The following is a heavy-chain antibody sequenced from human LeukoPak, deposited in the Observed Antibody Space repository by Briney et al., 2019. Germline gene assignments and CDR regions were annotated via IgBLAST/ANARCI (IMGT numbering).Heavy chain of an antibody. V-gene: IGHV3-21*04. CDR2: ISYSSSYI. D-gene: IGHD4-23*01. CDR1: EFSFRNYS. CDR3: AREGRHSVGFDY. Sequence: PGGSLRLSCAASEFSFRNYSLDWVRQAPGKGLEWVSSISYSSSYIYYADSVKGRFTISRDNAKNSLYLQMNSLRAEDTAVYYCAREGRHSVGFDYWGQGTLVTVSS. J-gene: IGHJ4*02.